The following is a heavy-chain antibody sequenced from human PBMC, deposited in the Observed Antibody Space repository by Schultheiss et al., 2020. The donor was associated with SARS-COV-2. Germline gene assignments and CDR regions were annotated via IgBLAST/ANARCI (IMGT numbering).Heavy chain of an antibody. CDR1: GGSISSYY. Sequence: SETLSLTCTVSGGSISSYYWSWIRQPPGKGLEWIGYIYYSGSTNYNPSLKSRVTISVDTSKNQFSLKLSSVTAADTAVYYCARGGPLSIVELRQHYYAFDIWGQGTMVTVSS. CDR3: ARGGPLSIVELRQHYYAFDI. D-gene: IGHD2-15*01. J-gene: IGHJ3*02. CDR2: IYYSGST. V-gene: IGHV4-59*12.